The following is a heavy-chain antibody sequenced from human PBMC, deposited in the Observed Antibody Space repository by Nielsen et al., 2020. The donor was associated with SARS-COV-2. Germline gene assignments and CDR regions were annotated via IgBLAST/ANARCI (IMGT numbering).Heavy chain of an antibody. CDR2: IWYDGSNK. V-gene: IGHV3-33*01. J-gene: IGHJ5*02. CDR1: GFTFSSYG. CDR3: ARDRMTTVTTGWFDP. D-gene: IGHD4-17*01. Sequence: SLKISCAASGFTFSSYGMHWVRQAPGKGLAWVAVIWYDGSNKYYADSVKGRFTISRDNAKNSLYLQMNSLRAEDTAVYYCARDRMTTVTTGWFDPWGQGTLVTVSS.